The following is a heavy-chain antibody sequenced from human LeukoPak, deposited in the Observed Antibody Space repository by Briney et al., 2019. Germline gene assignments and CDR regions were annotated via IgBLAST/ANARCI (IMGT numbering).Heavy chain of an antibody. J-gene: IGHJ4*02. CDR1: GFTFSNYG. CDR2: IWYDGSNK. D-gene: IGHD4-23*01. Sequence: PGGSLRLSCAASGFTFSNYGMHWVRQAPGKGLEWVAFIWYDGSNKYYADSVKGRFTLSRDNSKNTVYLQMNSLRVEDTAVYYCAKVLAVTSYGAKSVFDHWGQGTLVTVSS. V-gene: IGHV3-30*02. CDR3: AKVLAVTSYGAKSVFDH.